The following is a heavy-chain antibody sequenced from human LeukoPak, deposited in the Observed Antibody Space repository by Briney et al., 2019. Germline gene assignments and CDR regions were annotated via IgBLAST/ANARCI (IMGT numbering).Heavy chain of an antibody. Sequence: PGWSLTLSCTVSGFTFSNYWMTWVRQAPGKGLEWVATIKEDGSEKYYVDSLRGRFTISRDNTKNSLYLQLSSLRAEDTAVYHCGRGTRSPDRWGKGTLVTVSS. D-gene: IGHD1-14*01. V-gene: IGHV3-7*01. J-gene: IGHJ4*02. CDR3: GRGTRSPDR. CDR1: GFTFSNYW. CDR2: IKEDGSEK.